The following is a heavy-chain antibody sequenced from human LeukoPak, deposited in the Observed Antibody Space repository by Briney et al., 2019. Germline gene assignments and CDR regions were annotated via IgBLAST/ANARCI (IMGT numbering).Heavy chain of an antibody. CDR2: IYYSGST. Sequence: PSETLSLTCAVSGGSISSSIYYWGWIRQPPGKGLEWIGSIYYSGSTYYNPSRKSRVTISVYTSKNQFSLKLSSVTAADTAVYYCARSVRQVVSTFDYWGQGTLVTVSS. D-gene: IGHD3-22*01. CDR1: GGSISSSIYY. CDR3: ARSVRQVVSTFDY. V-gene: IGHV4-39*01. J-gene: IGHJ4*02.